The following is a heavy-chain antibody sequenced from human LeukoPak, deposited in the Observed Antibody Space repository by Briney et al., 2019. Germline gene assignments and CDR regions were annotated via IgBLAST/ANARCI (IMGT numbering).Heavy chain of an antibody. CDR2: IIPIFGTA. V-gene: IGHV1-69*13. CDR1: GYTFTSYY. Sequence: SVKVSCKASGYTFTSYYMHWVRQAPGQGLEWMGGIIPIFGTANYAQKFQGRVTITADESTSTAYMELSSLRSEDTAVYYCARCSTAAAGKYYYYYMDVWGKGTTVTVSS. J-gene: IGHJ6*03. D-gene: IGHD6-13*01. CDR3: ARCSTAAAGKYYYYYMDV.